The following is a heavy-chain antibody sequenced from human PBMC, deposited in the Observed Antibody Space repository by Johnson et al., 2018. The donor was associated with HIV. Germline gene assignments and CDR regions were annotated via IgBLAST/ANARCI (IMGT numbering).Heavy chain of an antibody. Sequence: QVQLVESGGGVVQPGRSLRLSCAVSGFTFRSYGVHWVRQAPGKGLEWVAFIRYDGSNKYYADSVKGRFTISRDNSKNTLYLQMNSLRAEDTAVYYCAKAMGGWLLAHAFDIWGQGTIVTISS. CDR1: GFTFRSYG. CDR3: AKAMGGWLLAHAFDI. J-gene: IGHJ3*02. D-gene: IGHD3-22*01. V-gene: IGHV3-30*02. CDR2: IRYDGSNK.